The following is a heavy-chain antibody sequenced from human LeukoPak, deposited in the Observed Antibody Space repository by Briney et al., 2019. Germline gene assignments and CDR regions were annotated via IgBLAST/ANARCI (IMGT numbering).Heavy chain of an antibody. D-gene: IGHD4-23*01. Sequence: PSETLSFTCTVSGGSISSSSYYWGWIRQPPRKGLEWIGSIYYSGSTYYNPSLKSRVTISVDTSKNQFSLKLSSVTAADTAVYYCARSKLNYGGYLDYWGQGTLVRVSS. CDR2: IYYSGST. CDR3: ARSKLNYGGYLDY. J-gene: IGHJ4*02. V-gene: IGHV4-39*01. CDR1: GGSISSSSYY.